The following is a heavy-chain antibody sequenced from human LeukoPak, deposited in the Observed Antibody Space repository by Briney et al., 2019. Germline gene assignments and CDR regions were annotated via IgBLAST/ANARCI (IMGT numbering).Heavy chain of an antibody. D-gene: IGHD6-13*01. Sequence: GASVKVSCKASGYTFTAYYIHWVRQAPGQGLEWMGWINPNSGGTKHAQKFQGRVTMTRDTSISTAYMELSRLRSDDTAVYYCASGFSITAADTGYSDYWGQGTLVTVSS. J-gene: IGHJ4*02. V-gene: IGHV1-2*02. CDR2: INPNSGGT. CDR3: ASGFSITAADTGYSDY. CDR1: GYTFTAYY.